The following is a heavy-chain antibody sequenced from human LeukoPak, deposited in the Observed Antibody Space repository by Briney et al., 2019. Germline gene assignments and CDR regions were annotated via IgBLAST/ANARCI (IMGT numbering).Heavy chain of an antibody. V-gene: IGHV4-30-4*01. CDR2: IYYSGST. J-gene: IGHJ4*02. CDR3: ARDKPGDSSGYYLFDY. Sequence: PSQTLSLTCTVSGGSISSGDYYWSWIRQPPGKGLEWIGYIYYSGSTYYNPSLKSRVTISVDTSKNQFSLKLSSVTAADTAVYYCARDKPGDSSGYYLFDYWGQGTLVTVSS. CDR1: GGSISSGDYY. D-gene: IGHD3-22*01.